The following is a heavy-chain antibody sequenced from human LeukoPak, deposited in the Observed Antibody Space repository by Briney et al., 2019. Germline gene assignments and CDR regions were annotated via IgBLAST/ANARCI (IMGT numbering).Heavy chain of an antibody. CDR3: ARGAEYYYDSSGYLDY. V-gene: IGHV1-3*01. CDR2: INAGNGNT. CDR1: GYTFTSYA. Sequence: ASVKVSCKASGYTFTSYAMHWVRQAPGQRLEWMGWINAGNGNTKYSQKFQGRVTITRDTSASTAYMELSSLRSEDTAVYYRARGAEYYYDSSGYLDYWGQGTLVTVSS. D-gene: IGHD3-22*01. J-gene: IGHJ4*02.